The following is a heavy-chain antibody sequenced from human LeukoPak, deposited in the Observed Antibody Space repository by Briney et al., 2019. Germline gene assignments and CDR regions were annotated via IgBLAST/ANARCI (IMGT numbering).Heavy chain of an antibody. CDR2: IYTSGST. V-gene: IGHV4-61*02. CDR3: ARNHYYDSSGIDY. Sequence: SETLSLTCTVSGASISSGSYYWRWLRQPAGKGLEWIGRIYTSGSTNYNPSLKSRVTISVDTSKNQFSLKLSSVTAADTAVYYCARNHYYDSSGIDYWGQGTLVTVSS. CDR1: GASISSGSYY. D-gene: IGHD3-22*01. J-gene: IGHJ4*02.